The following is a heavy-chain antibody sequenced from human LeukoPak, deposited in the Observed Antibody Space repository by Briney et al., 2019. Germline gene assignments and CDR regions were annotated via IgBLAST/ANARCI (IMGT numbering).Heavy chain of an antibody. Sequence: GGSLRLSCAASGFTFSSYSMNWVRQAPGKGLEWVSSISSSSSYIYYADSVKGRFTISRDNAKNSLYLQMNGLRAEDTAVYYCARDGDDILSVDAFDIWGQGTMVTVSS. D-gene: IGHD3-9*01. CDR3: ARDGDDILSVDAFDI. V-gene: IGHV3-21*01. CDR1: GFTFSSYS. CDR2: ISSSSSYI. J-gene: IGHJ3*02.